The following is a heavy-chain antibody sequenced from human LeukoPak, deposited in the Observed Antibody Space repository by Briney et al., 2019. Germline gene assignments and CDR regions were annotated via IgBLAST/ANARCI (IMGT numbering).Heavy chain of an antibody. CDR1: GFTFSSYA. CDR3: AKEGNIVVVPAAPDY. Sequence: GGSLRLSCAASGFTFSSYAVSWVRQAPGKGLEWVSSISGSGGSTYYADSVKGRFTISRDDSRNTLYLQMNSLRAEDTAVYYCAKEGNIVVVPAAPDYWGQGTLVTVSS. CDR2: ISGSGGST. V-gene: IGHV3-23*01. D-gene: IGHD2-2*01. J-gene: IGHJ4*02.